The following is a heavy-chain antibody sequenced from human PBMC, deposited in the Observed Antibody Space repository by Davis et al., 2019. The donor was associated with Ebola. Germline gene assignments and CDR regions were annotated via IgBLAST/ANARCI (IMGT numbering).Heavy chain of an antibody. CDR1: GYTFTSYG. CDR3: VRDFWSDDPGY. D-gene: IGHD3-3*01. J-gene: IGHJ4*02. CDR2: ITGYIGKT. V-gene: IGHV1-18*01. Sequence: ASVKVSCKASGYTFTSYGISWVRQAPGQGLEWMGWITGYIGKTNYADKFEGRVTMTTDTSTSTAYMELRSLRSDDTAMYYCVRDFWSDDPGYWGQGTLVTVSS.